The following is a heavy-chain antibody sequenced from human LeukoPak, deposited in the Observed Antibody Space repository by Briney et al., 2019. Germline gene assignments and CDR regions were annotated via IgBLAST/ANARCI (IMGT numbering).Heavy chain of an antibody. Sequence: GGSLRLSCAASGFTFDDYGMSWVRQVPGKGLEWVSGINWNGGSTSYADSLEGRFTISRDNAKNSLYLQMNSLRAEDTAFYYCARFPSWGASYIYYYYYMDVWGKETALSVS. V-gene: IGHV3-20*04. CDR3: ARFPSWGASYIYYYYYMDV. J-gene: IGHJ6*03. CDR1: GFTFDDYG. CDR2: INWNGGST. D-gene: IGHD7-27*01.